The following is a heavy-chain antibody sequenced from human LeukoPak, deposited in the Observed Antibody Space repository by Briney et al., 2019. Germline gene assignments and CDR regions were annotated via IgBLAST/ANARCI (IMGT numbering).Heavy chain of an antibody. CDR1: GYTLTELA. J-gene: IGHJ6*03. CDR3: ATRDPAAPLRTPFYYYYYYMDV. CDR2: FDPDDGET. Sequence: ASEKVSCKVSGYTLTELAMYWVRHAPPKGLEWMGGFDPDDGETIYAQKFQGRVTMTEDTSTDTAYMELSSLRSEDTAVYYCATRDPAAPLRTPFYYYYYYMDVWGKGTTVTVSS. D-gene: IGHD2-15*01. V-gene: IGHV1-24*01.